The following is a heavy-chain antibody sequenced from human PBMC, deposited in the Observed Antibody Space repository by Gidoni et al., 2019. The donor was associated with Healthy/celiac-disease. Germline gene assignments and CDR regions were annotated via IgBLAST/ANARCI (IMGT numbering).Heavy chain of an antibody. D-gene: IGHD7-27*01. V-gene: IGHV3-23*01. CDR3: AKDQLGRQPVFDY. CDR1: GFTFSSYA. J-gene: IGHJ4*02. Sequence: EVQLLESGGGLVQPGGSLRLSCAASGFTFSSYAMSWFRQAPGKVLEWVSAISGSGGSTYYADSVKGRFTISRDNSKNTLYLQMNSLRAEDTAVYYCAKDQLGRQPVFDYWCQGTLVTVSS. CDR2: ISGSGGST.